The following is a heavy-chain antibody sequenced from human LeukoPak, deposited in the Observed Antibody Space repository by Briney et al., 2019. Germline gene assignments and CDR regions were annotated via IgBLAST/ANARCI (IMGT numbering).Heavy chain of an antibody. CDR1: GFIFTNYF. V-gene: IGHV3-7*01. CDR2: IKHDGSEK. J-gene: IGHJ4*02. D-gene: IGHD3-3*01. Sequence: GGSLRLSCAASGFIFTNYFMSWVRQASGKGLEWVASIKHDGSEKYYVDSVRGRFTISRDSTMNSLYLQMSSLRAEDTAIYYCATDRGWRTSGYYLYYFEYWGQGTLVTYSS. CDR3: ATDRGWRTSGYYLYYFEY.